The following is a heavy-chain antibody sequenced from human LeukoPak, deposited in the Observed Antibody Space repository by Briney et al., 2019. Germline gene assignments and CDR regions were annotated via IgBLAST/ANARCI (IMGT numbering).Heavy chain of an antibody. D-gene: IGHD5-12*01. CDR3: ARTPGYSDYDPFDY. V-gene: IGHV1-2*02. CDR1: GYTFTGYY. Sequence: ASVKVSCKASGYTFTGYYMHWVRQAPGQGLEWMGWINTNSGATKFEQKFQGRVTMTRDTSISTAYMELSRLRSDDTAVYYCARTPGYSDYDPFDYWGQGTLVTVSS. CDR2: INTNSGAT. J-gene: IGHJ4*02.